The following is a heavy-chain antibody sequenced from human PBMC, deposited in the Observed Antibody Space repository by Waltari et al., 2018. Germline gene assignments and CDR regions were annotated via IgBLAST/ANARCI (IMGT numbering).Heavy chain of an antibody. CDR1: GFTFITYN. J-gene: IGHJ5*02. V-gene: IGHV3-21*01. D-gene: IGHD7-27*01. Sequence: EVQLMESGGGLVKPGGSLRLSCAASGFTFITYNMNWVRQAPGKGLEWVSSVSSNGAYIHYGDSVKGRFTISRDNAKTSLYLQMNGLRDEDTAVYYCARGGWGFYLDLWGQGALVTVSS. CDR3: ARGGWGFYLDL. CDR2: VSSNGAYI.